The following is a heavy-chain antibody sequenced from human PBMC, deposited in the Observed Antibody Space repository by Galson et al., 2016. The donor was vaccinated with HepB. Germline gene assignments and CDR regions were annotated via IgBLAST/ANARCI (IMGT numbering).Heavy chain of an antibody. CDR1: GFTFSNYA. D-gene: IGHD3-16*01. J-gene: IGHJ6*02. CDR3: AKYLSRGHPYALEV. Sequence: SLRLSCAASGFTFSNYAMIWVRQAPGKGLEWVSGVSDNGDNTSYAGSVKGRFIISRDNSKNTLFLEMNSLRAEDTAVYYCAKYLSRGHPYALEVWGQGASVIVSS. V-gene: IGHV3-23*01. CDR2: VSDNGDNT.